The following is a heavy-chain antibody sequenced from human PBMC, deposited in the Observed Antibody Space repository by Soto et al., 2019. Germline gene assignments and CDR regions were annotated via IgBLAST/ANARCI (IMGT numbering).Heavy chain of an antibody. D-gene: IGHD2-21*02. V-gene: IGHV1-3*05. Sequence: QVQLVQSGAEEKKPGASVKVSCKASGYTFTSYAMHWVRQAPGQSLEWMGWINAGNGNTKYSQKFQGRVTITRDTSASTAYLELSSLRSEDTAVYYCARSIVVVTALDYWGQGTMVTFSS. CDR3: ARSIVVVTALDY. J-gene: IGHJ4*02. CDR2: INAGNGNT. CDR1: GYTFTSYA.